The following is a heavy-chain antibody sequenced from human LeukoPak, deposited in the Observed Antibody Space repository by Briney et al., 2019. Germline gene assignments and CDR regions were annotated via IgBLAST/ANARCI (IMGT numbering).Heavy chain of an antibody. Sequence: GGSLRLSCAASGFTFSSYGMHWVRQAPGKGLEWVAVIWNDGTNKYYADSVKGRFTISRDNSKNSLYLQMNSLRTEDTALYYCAKSKTAVTTGYLDYWGQGTLVTVSS. D-gene: IGHD4-17*01. CDR2: IWNDGTNK. CDR1: GFTFSSYG. V-gene: IGHV3-33*03. J-gene: IGHJ4*02. CDR3: AKSKTAVTTGYLDY.